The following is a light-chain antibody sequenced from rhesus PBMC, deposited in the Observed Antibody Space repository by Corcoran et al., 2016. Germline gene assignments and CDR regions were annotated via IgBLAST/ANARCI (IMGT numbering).Light chain of an antibody. CDR2: AAA. Sequence: DIQMTQSPSSLSASVGDTDTITFRASQPITSYLNWFQQKPGKVPKLLIDAAARLESGVPSRFSGSGSGTEYALTISSVQPEDFAAYYCLQHSGYPFSFGQGTKVEIK. CDR3: LQHSGYPFS. CDR1: QPITSY. V-gene: IGKV1-28*01. J-gene: IGKJ2*01.